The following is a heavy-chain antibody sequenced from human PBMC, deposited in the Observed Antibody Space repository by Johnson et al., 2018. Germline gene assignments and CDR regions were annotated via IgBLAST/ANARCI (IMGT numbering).Heavy chain of an antibody. J-gene: IGHJ6*03. V-gene: IGHV3-9*01. Sequence: VQLVQSGGGLVQPGRSLRLSCAASGFTFDDYAMHWVRQAPGKGLEWVSGISWNSGSIGYADSVKGRFTISRDNAKNSLYLQMNSLRAEDTALYYCAKYAYYYGSGSYPYMDVWGKGTTVTVSS. CDR1: GFTFDDYA. D-gene: IGHD3-10*01. CDR3: AKYAYYYGSGSYPYMDV. CDR2: ISWNSGSI.